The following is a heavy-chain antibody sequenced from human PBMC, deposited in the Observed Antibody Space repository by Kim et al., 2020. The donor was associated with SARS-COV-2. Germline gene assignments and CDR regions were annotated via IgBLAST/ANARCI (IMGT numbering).Heavy chain of an antibody. V-gene: IGHV4-39*01. Sequence: SETLSLTCTVSGGSISSSSYYWGWIRQPPGKGLEWIGSIYYSGSTYYNPSLKSRVTISVDTSKNQFSLKLSSVTAADTAVYYCARRKYYYDSSGYYWVYYFDYWGQGTLVTVSS. D-gene: IGHD3-22*01. J-gene: IGHJ4*02. CDR3: ARRKYYYDSSGYYWVYYFDY. CDR2: IYYSGST. CDR1: GGSISSSSYY.